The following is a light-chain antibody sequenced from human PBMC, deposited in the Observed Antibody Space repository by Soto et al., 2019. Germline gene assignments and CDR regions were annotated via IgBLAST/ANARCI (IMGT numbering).Light chain of an antibody. Sequence: QSVLTQPASVSGSPGQAITISCSGTSSDVGAFNYVSWYQQHPGKAPKLMIDDVSNRPSGVSNRFSGSKSGNTASLTISGLRAEDEADYYCNSYTSNNTYVFGTGTKLTVL. CDR2: DVS. V-gene: IGLV2-14*03. J-gene: IGLJ1*01. CDR1: SSDVGAFNY. CDR3: NSYTSNNTYV.